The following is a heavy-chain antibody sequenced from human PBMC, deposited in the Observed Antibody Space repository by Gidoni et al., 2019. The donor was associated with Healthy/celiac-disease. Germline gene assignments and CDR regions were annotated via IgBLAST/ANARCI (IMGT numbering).Heavy chain of an antibody. CDR1: GFSLRTSGGG. V-gene: IGHV2-5*01. Sequence: QITLKESGPTLVKPTQTLTLTCTFSGFSLRTSGGGVGWIRQPPGKALEWLALIYWNDDKRYSPSLKSRLTITKDTSKNQVVLTMTNMDPVDTATYYCAHTGPSSSWYYYYGMDVWGQGTTVTVSS. CDR3: AHTGPSSSWYYYYGMDV. J-gene: IGHJ6*02. D-gene: IGHD6-13*01. CDR2: IYWNDDK.